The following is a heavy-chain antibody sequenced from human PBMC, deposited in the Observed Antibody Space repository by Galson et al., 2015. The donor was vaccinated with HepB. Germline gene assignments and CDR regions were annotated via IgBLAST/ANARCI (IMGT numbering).Heavy chain of an antibody. D-gene: IGHD2-2*01. Sequence: SLRLSCAASGFTFSSYSMNWVRQAPGKGLEWVSYISSSSSTIYYADSVKGRFTISRDNAKNSLYLQMNSLRAEDTAVYYCARDSVVYYCSSTSCYGRGAFDIWGQGTMVTVSS. CDR3: ARDSVVYYCSSTSCYGRGAFDI. J-gene: IGHJ3*02. CDR1: GFTFSSYS. CDR2: ISSSSSTI. V-gene: IGHV3-48*04.